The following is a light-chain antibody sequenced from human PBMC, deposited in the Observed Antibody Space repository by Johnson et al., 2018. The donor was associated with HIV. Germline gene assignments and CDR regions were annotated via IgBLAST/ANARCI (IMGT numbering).Light chain of an antibody. V-gene: IGLV1-51*01. CDR1: SSNIGNNY. CDR2: DND. Sequence: QSVLTQPPSVCVAPGQKVTISCSGNSSNIGNNYVSWYQQLPGKGPKLIIYDNDKRPSGIPDRFSGSKSVTSATLRLTELQTGDEADTYCGALDSSLSAGRYVFGSETEVTVL. J-gene: IGLJ1*01. CDR3: GALDSSLSAGRYV.